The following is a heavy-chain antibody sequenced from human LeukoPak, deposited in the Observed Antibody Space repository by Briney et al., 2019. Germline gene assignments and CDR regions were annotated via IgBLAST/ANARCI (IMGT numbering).Heavy chain of an antibody. J-gene: IGHJ4*02. CDR2: ISSSSSYI. D-gene: IGHD3-3*01. CDR3: ASYPITIFGVVNDY. Sequence: GGSLRLSCAASGFTFSSYSMNWVRQAPGKGLEWVSSISSSSSYIYYADSVKGRFTISRDNAKNSLYLQMNSLRAEDTAVYYCASYPITIFGVVNDYWGQGTLVTVSS. V-gene: IGHV3-21*01. CDR1: GFTFSSYS.